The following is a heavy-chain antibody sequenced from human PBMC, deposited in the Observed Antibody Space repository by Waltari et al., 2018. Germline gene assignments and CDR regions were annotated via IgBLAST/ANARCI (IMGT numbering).Heavy chain of an antibody. J-gene: IGHJ4*02. D-gene: IGHD3-3*01. CDR3: ARSNDFWSGDST. Sequence: QVTLKESGPVLVKPTETLTLTCTVSGFSLSNARMGVSWIRQPPGKALEWLAHIFSNDEKSYSTSLKSRLTISKDTSKSQVVLTMTNMDPVDTATYYCARSNDFWSGDSTWGQGTLVTVSS. CDR1: GFSLSNARMG. CDR2: IFSNDEK. V-gene: IGHV2-26*01.